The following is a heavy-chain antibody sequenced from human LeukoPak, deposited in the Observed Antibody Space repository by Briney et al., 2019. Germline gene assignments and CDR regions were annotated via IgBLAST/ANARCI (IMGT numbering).Heavy chain of an antibody. D-gene: IGHD6-6*01. CDR1: GGSISSYY. Sequence: PSETLSLTCTISGGSISSYYWSWIRQPAGKGLEWIGRIYTSGSTNYNPSLKSRVTMSVDTSKNQFSLKLSSVTAADTAVYYCARDWGVSARPGYMDVWGKGTTVTVSS. CDR2: IYTSGST. J-gene: IGHJ6*03. CDR3: ARDWGVSARPGYMDV. V-gene: IGHV4-4*07.